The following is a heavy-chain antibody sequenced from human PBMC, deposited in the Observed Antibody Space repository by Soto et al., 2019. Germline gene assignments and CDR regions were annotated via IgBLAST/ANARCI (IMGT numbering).Heavy chain of an antibody. J-gene: IGHJ2*01. D-gene: IGHD4-17*01. CDR1: GGSVSSGDFY. Sequence: SETLSLTCTVSGGSVSSGDFYWSWIRQPPGKGLEWIGYIYYSGSTYYNPSLKSRVIISVDTSKNQFSLKVNSVTAADTAVYYCARTSVTAMYFNHWG. V-gene: IGHV4-30-4*01. CDR3: ARTSVTAMYFNH. CDR2: IYYSGST.